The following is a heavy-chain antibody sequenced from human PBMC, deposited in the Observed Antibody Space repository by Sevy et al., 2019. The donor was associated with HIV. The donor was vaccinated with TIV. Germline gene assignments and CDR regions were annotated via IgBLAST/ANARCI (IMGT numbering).Heavy chain of an antibody. Sequence: ASVKVSCKASGGTFSSYAISWVRQAPGQGLEWMGRIIPILGIANYAQKFQGRVTITADKSTSTAYMALSSLRSEDTAVYYCARDSGYSGYDVGGDYWGQGTLVTVSS. CDR3: ARDSGYSGYDVGGDY. CDR1: GGTFSSYA. D-gene: IGHD5-12*01. J-gene: IGHJ4*02. CDR2: IIPILGIA. V-gene: IGHV1-69*04.